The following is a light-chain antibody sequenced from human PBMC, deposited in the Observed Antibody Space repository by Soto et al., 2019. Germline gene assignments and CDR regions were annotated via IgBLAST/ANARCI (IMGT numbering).Light chain of an antibody. J-gene: IGKJ4*01. V-gene: IGKV3-11*01. Sequence: EIVLTQSPVTLSLSPGERATLSCRATRSVINFVAWYQQKPGQAPSLLISDASNRATGIPDRFSGSGSGTDFTLTINSLEPEDFAVYFCHQRAGWPPTFGGGTKVEIK. CDR1: RSVINF. CDR3: HQRAGWPPT. CDR2: DAS.